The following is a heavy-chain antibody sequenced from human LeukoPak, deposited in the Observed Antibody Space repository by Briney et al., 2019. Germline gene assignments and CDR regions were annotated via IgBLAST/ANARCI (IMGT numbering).Heavy chain of an antibody. V-gene: IGHV3-9*01. CDR3: AKGSGGNYYDSSGYFDY. CDR2: ISWNSGSI. J-gene: IGHJ4*02. CDR1: GFTFDDYA. Sequence: PGGSLRLSCAASGFTFDDYAMHWVRQAPGKGLEWVSGISWNSGSIGYADSVKGRFTISRDNAKNSLYLQMNSLRAEDTALYYCAKGSGGNYYDSSGYFDYWGQGTLVTVSS. D-gene: IGHD3-22*01.